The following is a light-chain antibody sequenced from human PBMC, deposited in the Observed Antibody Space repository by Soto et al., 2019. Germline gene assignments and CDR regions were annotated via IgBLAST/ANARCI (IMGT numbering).Light chain of an antibody. J-gene: IGKJ1*01. V-gene: IGKV1-5*03. CDR1: QSISSW. CDR3: QQYSYFAT. Sequence: DIQMTQSPSTLSASVGDRVTITCRASQSISSWLTWYQQKAGQAPKLLIYKASIVESGVPSRFNGSGSGTAFTLTISSLQPDDSATYYCQQYSYFATFGQGTRVEVK. CDR2: KAS.